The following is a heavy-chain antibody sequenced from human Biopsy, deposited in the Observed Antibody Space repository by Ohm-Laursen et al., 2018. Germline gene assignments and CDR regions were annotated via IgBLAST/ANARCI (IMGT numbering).Heavy chain of an antibody. Sequence: ASVKVSCKASGYSFSTYDVNWVRQARGQGLEWMGWMIPSSGKTGYAQRFQGRVTLTMNTSISTAYMELSGLRSEDTTVYFCARGYSRRVSIFEASIYWFDTWGQGTLVTVSS. CDR2: MIPSSGKT. CDR3: ARGYSRRVSIFEASIYWFDT. V-gene: IGHV1-8*01. J-gene: IGHJ5*02. CDR1: GYSFSTYD. D-gene: IGHD6-6*01.